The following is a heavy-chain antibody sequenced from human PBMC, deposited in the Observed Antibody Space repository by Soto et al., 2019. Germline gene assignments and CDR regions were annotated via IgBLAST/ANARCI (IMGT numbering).Heavy chain of an antibody. CDR3: AKDRALNYYDSSGYFPDAFDI. V-gene: IGHV3-23*01. J-gene: IGHJ3*02. D-gene: IGHD3-22*01. CDR1: GFTFSSYA. Sequence: PGGSLSLSCAASGFTFSSYAMSWVRQAPGKXLEWVSAISGSGGSTYYADSVKGRFTISRDNSKNTLYLQMNSLRAEDTAVYYCAKDRALNYYDSSGYFPDAFDIWGQGAMVTVSS. CDR2: ISGSGGST.